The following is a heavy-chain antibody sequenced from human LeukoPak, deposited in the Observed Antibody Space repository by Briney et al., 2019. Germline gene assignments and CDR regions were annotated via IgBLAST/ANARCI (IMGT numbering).Heavy chain of an antibody. J-gene: IGHJ4*02. V-gene: IGHV3-53*01. CDR3: ARERTPKYYYGSGSFDRYYDH. D-gene: IGHD3-10*01. Sequence: GGSLRLSCAASGFTVSSNYMSWVRQAPGKGLEWVSVIYSGGSTYYADSVKGRFTISRDTTKNSLYVQMNSLRAEDTAVYYCARERTPKYYYGSGSFDRYYDHWGQGTLVTVPS. CDR2: IYSGGST. CDR1: GFTVSSNY.